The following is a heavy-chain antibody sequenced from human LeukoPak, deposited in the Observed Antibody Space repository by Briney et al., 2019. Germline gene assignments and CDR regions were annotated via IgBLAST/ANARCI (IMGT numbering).Heavy chain of an antibody. D-gene: IGHD3-10*01. Sequence: ASVKVSCKASGYTFTGYYMHWVRQAPGQGLEWMGWINPNSGNTGYAQKFQGRVTITRNTSISTAYMELSSLRSEDTAVYYCARDPLPIRFGELLNAFDIWGQGTMVTVSS. CDR1: GYTFTGYY. CDR3: ARDPLPIRFGELLNAFDI. J-gene: IGHJ3*02. CDR2: INPNSGNT. V-gene: IGHV1-8*03.